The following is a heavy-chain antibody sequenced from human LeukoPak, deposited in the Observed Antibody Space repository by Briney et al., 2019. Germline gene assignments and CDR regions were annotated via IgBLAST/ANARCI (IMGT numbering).Heavy chain of an antibody. D-gene: IGHD3-22*01. CDR1: GGTFSSYA. Sequence: SVKLSCKASGGTFSSYAISWVRQAPGQGLEWMGRIIPILGIANYAQKFQGRVTITADKSTSTAYMELSSLRSEDTAVYYCARDLYYDSSGYYHFDYWGQGTLVTVSS. V-gene: IGHV1-69*04. J-gene: IGHJ4*02. CDR3: ARDLYYDSSGYYHFDY. CDR2: IIPILGIA.